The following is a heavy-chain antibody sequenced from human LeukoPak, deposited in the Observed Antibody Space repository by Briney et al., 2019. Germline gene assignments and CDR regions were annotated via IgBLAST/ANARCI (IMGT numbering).Heavy chain of an antibody. V-gene: IGHV3-21*01. Sequence: GGSLRLSCAASGFSFSSYWMHWVRQAPGKGLEWVSSISSSSSYIYYADSVKGRFTISRDNSKSTLYLQMNSLRAEDTAVYYCAGARSSYGYGDAFDIWGQGTMVTVSS. J-gene: IGHJ3*02. CDR2: ISSSSSYI. D-gene: IGHD5-18*01. CDR3: AGARSSYGYGDAFDI. CDR1: GFSFSSYW.